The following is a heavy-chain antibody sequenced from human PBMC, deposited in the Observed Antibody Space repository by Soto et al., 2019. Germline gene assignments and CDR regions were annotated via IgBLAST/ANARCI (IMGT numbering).Heavy chain of an antibody. CDR3: ARSSYCSGGSCNDFDY. Sequence: SETLSLTCTVSGGSISSYYWSWIRQPPGKGLEWIGYIYYSGSTNYNPSLKSRVTISVDTSKNQFSLKLGSVTAADTAVYYCARSSYCSGGSCNDFDYWGQGTLVTVSS. CDR1: GGSISSYY. CDR2: IYYSGST. V-gene: IGHV4-59*01. D-gene: IGHD2-15*01. J-gene: IGHJ4*02.